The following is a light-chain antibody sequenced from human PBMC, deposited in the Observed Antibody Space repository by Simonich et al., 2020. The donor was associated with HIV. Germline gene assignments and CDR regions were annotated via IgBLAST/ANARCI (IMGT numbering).Light chain of an antibody. J-gene: IGKJ4*01. V-gene: IGKV1-33*01. CDR3: QQYDNLPSVT. CDR1: QGSSSY. CDR2: DAS. Sequence: IQLTQSPSSLPASVGDRVNIPCRANQGSSSYLAWYQQKTGKAPKLLIHDASNFETGIPSRCSGSGFGTDFTLTISSLQPEDIATYYCQQYDNLPSVTFGGGTKVEIK.